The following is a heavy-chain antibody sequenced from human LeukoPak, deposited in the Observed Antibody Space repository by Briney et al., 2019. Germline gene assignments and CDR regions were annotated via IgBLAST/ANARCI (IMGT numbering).Heavy chain of an antibody. V-gene: IGHV3-21*01. Sequence: GGSLRLSCAASGFTLSSYSMNWVRQAPGKGLEWVSSISSSSSYIYYADSVRGRFTISRDNAKNSLYLQMNSLRAEDTAVYYCASVRLGGVLDYWGQGTLVTVSS. CDR2: ISSSSSYI. CDR1: GFTLSSYS. D-gene: IGHD3-16*01. CDR3: ASVRLGGVLDY. J-gene: IGHJ4*02.